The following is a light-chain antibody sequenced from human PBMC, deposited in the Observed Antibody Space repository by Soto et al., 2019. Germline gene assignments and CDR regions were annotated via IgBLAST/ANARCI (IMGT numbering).Light chain of an antibody. J-gene: IGLJ2*01. CDR1: SSDVGGYDY. V-gene: IGLV2-14*01. CDR2: DVS. CDR3: SSYASSITLV. Sequence: QSALTQPASGSGSPGQSITISCTGTSSDVGGYDYVSWYQQHPGKAPKLLIFDVSKRPSGVSYRFSGSKSGNTASLTISGLQAEDEADYYCSSYASSITLVFGGGTKLTVL.